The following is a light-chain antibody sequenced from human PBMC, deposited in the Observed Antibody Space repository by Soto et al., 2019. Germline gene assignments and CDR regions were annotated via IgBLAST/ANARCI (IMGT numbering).Light chain of an antibody. Sequence: DIQMTPSPSSVSASVGDRVSITCRASQGISNWLAWYQQKPGRAPKLLIYTGSSLQSGVPSRFSGTGSGTDFSITISSLQPEDVATYYCQQANSFPLTFGGGTKVEIK. V-gene: IGKV1-12*01. CDR3: QQANSFPLT. CDR2: TGS. J-gene: IGKJ4*01. CDR1: QGISNW.